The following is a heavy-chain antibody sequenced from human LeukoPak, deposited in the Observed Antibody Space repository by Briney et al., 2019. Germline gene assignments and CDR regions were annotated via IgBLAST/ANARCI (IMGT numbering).Heavy chain of an antibody. CDR2: INHSGST. V-gene: IGHV4-34*01. J-gene: IGHJ4*02. CDR3: ARGNYYGSGDLDY. D-gene: IGHD3-10*01. Sequence: SETLSLTCAVYGGSFSGYYWSWIRQPPGKGLEWIGEINHSGSTNYNPSLKSRVAISVDTSKNQFSLKLGSVTAADTAVYYCARGNYYGSGDLDYWGQGTLVTVSS. CDR1: GGSFSGYY.